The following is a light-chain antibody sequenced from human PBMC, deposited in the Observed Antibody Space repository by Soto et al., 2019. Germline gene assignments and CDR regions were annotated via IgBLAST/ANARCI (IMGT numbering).Light chain of an antibody. J-gene: IGKJ4*01. Sequence: DIQLTQSPSFLSASVGDRVTITCRASQGISSYLAWYQQKPGKAPKLLIYAASTLESGVPSRFSGSGSGTEFTLTTSSLQPDDFATYYCQQFNSYPLTFGGGTKVEIK. CDR2: AAS. CDR1: QGISSY. CDR3: QQFNSYPLT. V-gene: IGKV1-9*01.